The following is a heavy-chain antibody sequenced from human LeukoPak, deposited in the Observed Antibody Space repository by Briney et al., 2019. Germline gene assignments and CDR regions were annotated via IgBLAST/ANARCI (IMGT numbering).Heavy chain of an antibody. CDR2: INHSGST. CDR3: ASTYYYDSSGYDY. J-gene: IGHJ4*02. CDR1: GGSFSGYY. D-gene: IGHD3-22*01. Sequence: SETLSLTCAVYGGSFSGYYWSWIRQPPGKGLEWIGEINHSGSTNYNPSLKSRVTISVDTSKNQFSLKLSSVTAADTAVYYCASTYYYDSSGYDYWGQGTLVTVSS. V-gene: IGHV4-34*01.